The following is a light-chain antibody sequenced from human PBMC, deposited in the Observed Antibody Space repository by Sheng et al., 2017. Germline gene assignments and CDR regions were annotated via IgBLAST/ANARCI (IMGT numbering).Light chain of an antibody. CDR3: QQYGSSLWT. V-gene: IGKV3-20*01. J-gene: IGKJ1*01. CDR1: QNINNN. Sequence: EIVMTQSPATLSVSPGEGATLSCRASQNINNNLAWYQQKPGQAPRLLIFGASSRGTGIPARFSGSGSGTDFTLTISRLEPEDFAVYYCQQYGSSLWTFGQGTKVEIK. CDR2: GAS.